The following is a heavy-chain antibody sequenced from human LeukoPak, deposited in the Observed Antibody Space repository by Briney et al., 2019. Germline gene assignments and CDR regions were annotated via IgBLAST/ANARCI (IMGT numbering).Heavy chain of an antibody. V-gene: IGHV3-23*01. D-gene: IGHD6-25*01. CDR1: GFTFSSFS. CDR2: IIVSGTT. J-gene: IGHJ4*02. CDR3: AKGSVGNADFAS. Sequence: PGASLRLSCAASGFTFSSFSMTWVRQAPGKGLEWVSSIIVSGTTYYADSVKGGFTISRASFRGTLFLQMDSLRVEGTAVYFCAKGSVGNADFASWGQGALVTVSS.